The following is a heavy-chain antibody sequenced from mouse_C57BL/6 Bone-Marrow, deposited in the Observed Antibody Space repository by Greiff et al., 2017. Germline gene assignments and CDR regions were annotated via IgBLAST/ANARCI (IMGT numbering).Heavy chain of an antibody. V-gene: IGHV1-64*01. D-gene: IGHD2-3*01. CDR1: GYTFTSYW. J-gene: IGHJ3*01. CDR3: ARSRIYDGYYAWFAY. Sequence: QVQLLQPGAELVKPGASVKLSCKASGYTFTSYWMHWVKQRPGQGLEWIGMIHPNGGGTNYNEKFKSKATLTVDKSSSTAYMQLSSLTSEDSAVYYCARSRIYDGYYAWFAYWGKGTMVTVSA. CDR2: IHPNGGGT.